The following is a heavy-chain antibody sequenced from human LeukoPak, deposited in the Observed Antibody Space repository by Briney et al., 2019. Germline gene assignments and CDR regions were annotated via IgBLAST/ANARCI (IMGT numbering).Heavy chain of an antibody. Sequence: GGSLRLSCAASGFTFSSYAMHWVRQAPGKGLEWVAVISYDGSNKYYADSVKGRFTISRDNSKSTLYLQMNSLRAEDTAVYYCARAIRDSSGYYYFDYWGQGTLVTVSS. J-gene: IGHJ4*02. V-gene: IGHV3-30*01. D-gene: IGHD3-22*01. CDR2: ISYDGSNK. CDR3: ARAIRDSSGYYYFDY. CDR1: GFTFSSYA.